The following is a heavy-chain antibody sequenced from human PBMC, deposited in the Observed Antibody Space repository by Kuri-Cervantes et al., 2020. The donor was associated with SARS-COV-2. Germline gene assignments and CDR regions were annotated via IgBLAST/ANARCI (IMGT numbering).Heavy chain of an antibody. CDR1: GSSISSYY. V-gene: IGHV4-59*08. Sequence: SETLSLTCTVSGSSISSYYWSWIRQPPGKGLEWIGYIYYSGSTNYNPSLKSRVTISVDTSKNQFSLKLSSVTAADTAVYYCARHIPYYDFWSGYYDAFDTWGQGTMVTVSS. D-gene: IGHD3-3*01. CDR3: ARHIPYYDFWSGYYDAFDT. J-gene: IGHJ3*02. CDR2: IYYSGST.